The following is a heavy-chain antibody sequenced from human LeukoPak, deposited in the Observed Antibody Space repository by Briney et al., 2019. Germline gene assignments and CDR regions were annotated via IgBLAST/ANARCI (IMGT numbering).Heavy chain of an antibody. D-gene: IGHD3-22*01. CDR1: GFTLSSYA. V-gene: IGHV3-30*01. CDR2: ISYDGSNK. CDR3: ARVGSSGDAFDI. Sequence: PGGSLRLSCAASGFTLSSYAMHWVRQAPGKGLEWVAVISYDGSNKYYADSVKGRFTISRDNSKNTLYLQMNSLRAEDTAVYYCARVGSSGDAFDIWGQGTMVTVSS. J-gene: IGHJ3*02.